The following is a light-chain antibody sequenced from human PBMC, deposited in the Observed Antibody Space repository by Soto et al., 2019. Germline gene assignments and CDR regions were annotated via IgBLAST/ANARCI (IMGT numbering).Light chain of an antibody. V-gene: IGLV1-47*01. CDR3: AAWHGSLSGSYA. CDR2: SNN. CDR1: SSNIGGNY. J-gene: IGLJ1*01. Sequence: QSVLTQPPSASGTPGQRVTISCSGSSSNIGGNYVYWYQQLPGTAPKLLIYSNNQRPSGVPDRFSGSKSGTSASLAISGLRSEDEGDYYCAAWHGSLSGSYAFGTGTQLTVL.